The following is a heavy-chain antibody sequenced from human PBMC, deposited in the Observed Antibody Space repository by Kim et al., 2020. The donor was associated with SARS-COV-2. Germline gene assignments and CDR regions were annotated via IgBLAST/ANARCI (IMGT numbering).Heavy chain of an antibody. D-gene: IGHD3-16*02. V-gene: IGHV1-3*01. J-gene: IGHJ4*02. CDR3: ARGYTYYDYVWGSYRQRYFDY. CDR1: GYTFTSYA. Sequence: ASVKVSCKASGYTFTSYAMHWVRQAPGQRLEWMGWINAGNGNTKYSQKFQGRVTITRDTSASTAYMELSSLRSEDTAVYYCARGYTYYDYVWGSYRQRYFDYWGQGTLVTVSS. CDR2: INAGNGNT.